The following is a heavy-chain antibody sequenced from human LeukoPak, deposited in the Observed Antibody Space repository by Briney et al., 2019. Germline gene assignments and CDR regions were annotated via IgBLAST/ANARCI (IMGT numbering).Heavy chain of an antibody. J-gene: IGHJ4*02. V-gene: IGHV1-69*01. CDR1: GGTFSSYA. CDR2: IIPIFGTA. D-gene: IGHD3-22*01. CDR3: AKDWEYSSGYYSEYDY. Sequence: ASVKVSCKASGGTFSSYAISWVRQAPGQGLEWMGGIIPIFGTANYAQKFQGRVTITADESTSTAYMELSSLRSEDTAVYYLAKDWEYSSGYYSEYDYWGRGTLVTVS.